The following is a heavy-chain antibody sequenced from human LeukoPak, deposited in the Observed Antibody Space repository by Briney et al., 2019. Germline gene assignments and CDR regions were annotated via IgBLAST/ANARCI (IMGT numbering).Heavy chain of an antibody. CDR3: ARGYYHFWSNYWFPLDY. CDR2: INTNTGNP. CDR1: GYTFTSYA. J-gene: IGHJ4*02. D-gene: IGHD3-3*01. V-gene: IGHV7-4-1*02. Sequence: ASVKVSCKASGYTFTSYAMNWVRQAPGQGLEWMGWINTNTGNPTYAQGLTGRFVFSLDTSVSTAYLQISSLKAEDTAVYYCARGYYHFWSNYWFPLDYWGQGTLVTVTS.